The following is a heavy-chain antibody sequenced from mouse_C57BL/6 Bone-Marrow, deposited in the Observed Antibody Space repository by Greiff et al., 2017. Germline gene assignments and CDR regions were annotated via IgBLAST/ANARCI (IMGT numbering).Heavy chain of an antibody. J-gene: IGHJ2*01. CDR3: ARRCLDY. CDR2: ISSGGSYP. V-gene: IGHV5-6*02. Sequence: EVNVVESGGDLVKPGGSLKLSCAASGFTFSSYGMSWVRQTPDKRLEWVATISSGGSYPYYPDSVKGRFTISRDNAKNTLYLPMSSLKSEDTAMYYCARRCLDYWGQGTTLTVSS. CDR1: GFTFSSYG.